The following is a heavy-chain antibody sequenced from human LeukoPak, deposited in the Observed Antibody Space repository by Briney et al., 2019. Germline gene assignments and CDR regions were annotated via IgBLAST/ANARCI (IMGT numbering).Heavy chain of an antibody. V-gene: IGHV3-7*01. CDR1: GFSFSSHW. Sequence: PGGSLRLSCEGSGFSFSSHWMSWVRQAPGKGLEWVANIEPDGSETYYVDSVKGRFTISRDNAKNSLYLQMSSLRAEDTAVYYCARLYSTGWYGGPDYWGQGTLVAVSS. CDR3: ARLYSTGWYGGPDY. D-gene: IGHD6-19*01. J-gene: IGHJ4*02. CDR2: IEPDGSET.